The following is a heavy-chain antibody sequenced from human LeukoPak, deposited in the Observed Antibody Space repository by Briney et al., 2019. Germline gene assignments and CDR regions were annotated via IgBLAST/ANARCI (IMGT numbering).Heavy chain of an antibody. V-gene: IGHV4-30-4*01. CDR3: ARGFGLTMIVVVPDAFDI. D-gene: IGHD3-22*01. CDR1: GGSISSGDYY. CDR2: IYYSGST. Sequence: NSSETLSLTCTVSGGSISSGDYYWSWIRQPPGKGLEWIGYIYYSGSTYYNPSLKSRVTISVDTSKNQFSLKLSSVTAADTAVYYCARGFGLTMIVVVPDAFDIWGQGAMVTVSS. J-gene: IGHJ3*02.